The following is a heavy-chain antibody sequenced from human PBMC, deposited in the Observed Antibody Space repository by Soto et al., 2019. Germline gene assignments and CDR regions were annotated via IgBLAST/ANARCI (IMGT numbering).Heavy chain of an antibody. CDR1: GLTLSSYA. CDR3: ARDIRGGGNYGWFDA. D-gene: IGHD1-7*01. CDR2: ISGRGDKT. J-gene: IGHJ5*02. Sequence: EVQLLESGGGLVQPGGSLRLSCAASGLTLSSYAMSWVRQAPGKGLAWVSAISGRGDKTYYADSVRGRFTISRDNSKDPLYLQMNSLRAEDTAVYYCARDIRGGGNYGWFDAWGQGTLVTVSS. V-gene: IGHV3-23*01.